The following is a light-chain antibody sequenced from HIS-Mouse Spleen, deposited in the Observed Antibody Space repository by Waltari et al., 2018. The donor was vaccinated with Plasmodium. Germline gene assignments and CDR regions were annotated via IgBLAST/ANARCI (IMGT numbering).Light chain of an antibody. CDR1: QSVSSSY. CDR3: QQYGSSPYT. V-gene: IGKV3-20*01. Sequence: EIVLTQSPGTLSLSPGERATLPCRASQSVSSSYLAWYQQKHGQAPRLLIYGASSRATGIPDRFSGSGSGTDFTLTISRLEPEDFAVYYCQQYGSSPYTFGQGTKLEIK. J-gene: IGKJ2*01. CDR2: GAS.